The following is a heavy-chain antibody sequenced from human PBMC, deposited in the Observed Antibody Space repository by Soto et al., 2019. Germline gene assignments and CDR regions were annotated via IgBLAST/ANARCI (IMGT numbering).Heavy chain of an antibody. V-gene: IGHV6-1*01. CDR3: ARVLGGYSYGYYYYSGMDV. CDR2: TYYRSKWYN. D-gene: IGHD5-18*01. CDR1: SAR. J-gene: IGHJ6*04. Sequence: SARCNFKKKSPSRGLEWLGRTYYRSKWYNDYAVSVKSRITINPDTSKNQFSLQLNSVTPEDTAVYYCARVLGGYSYGYYYYSGMDVWGKGTTVTVSS.